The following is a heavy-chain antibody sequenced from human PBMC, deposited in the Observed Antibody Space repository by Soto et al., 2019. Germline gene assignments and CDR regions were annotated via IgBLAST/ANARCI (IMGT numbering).Heavy chain of an antibody. CDR2: IYATGTT. V-gene: IGHV4-4*07. CDR3: VRDGTKTLRDWFDP. CDR1: GASISGFY. Sequence: ETLSLTCTVSGASISGFYWGWIRKSAGKGLEWIGRIYATGTTDYNPSLKSRVMMSVDTSKKQFSLKLRSVTAADTAVYYYVRDGTKTLRDWFDPWGQGISVTVSS. J-gene: IGHJ5*02. D-gene: IGHD1-1*01.